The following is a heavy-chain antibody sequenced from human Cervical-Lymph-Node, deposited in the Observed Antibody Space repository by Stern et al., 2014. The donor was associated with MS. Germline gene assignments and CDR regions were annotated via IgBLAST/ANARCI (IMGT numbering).Heavy chain of an antibody. D-gene: IGHD6-19*01. V-gene: IGHV4-39*01. J-gene: IGHJ4*02. CDR3: LRVPHWLQVSPDRGENANFHF. CDR2: IFHNGTT. Sequence: VQLVESGPGLVKPSETLSLTCTVSGASIRSSVYQWGWVRQPPGKGLEWIGNIFHNGTTHANPSLKSRVTISLDASKNQFSRELKFVTAADTAVYYCLRVPHWLQVSPDRGENANFHFWGQGILVIVSS. CDR1: GASIRSSVYQ.